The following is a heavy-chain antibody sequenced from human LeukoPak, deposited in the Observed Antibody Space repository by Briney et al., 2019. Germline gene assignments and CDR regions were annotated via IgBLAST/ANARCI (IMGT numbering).Heavy chain of an antibody. V-gene: IGHV3-21*01. D-gene: IGHD2-2*01. CDR1: GFTFSSYS. CDR2: ISSSSSYI. J-gene: IGHJ4*02. Sequence: GGSLRLSCAASGFTFSSYSMNWVRQAPGKGLEWVSSISSSSSYIYYADSVKGRFTISRDNVQNSLSLQLNSLGAEDTAVYYCARWVCSSTSCYYFDYWGQGSLVVVSS. CDR3: ARWVCSSTSCYYFDY.